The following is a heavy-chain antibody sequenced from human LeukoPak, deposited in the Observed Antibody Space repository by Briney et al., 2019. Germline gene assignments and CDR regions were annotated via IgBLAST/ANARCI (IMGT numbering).Heavy chain of an antibody. D-gene: IGHD2-21*01. Sequence: SETLSLTCTVSGGSISSSSYYWGWIRQPPGKGLEWIGSIYYSGSTYYNPSLKSRVTISVDTSKNQFSLKLSSVTAADTAVYSCARTSVAYFDYWGQGTLVTVSS. CDR1: GGSISSSSYY. J-gene: IGHJ4*02. CDR2: IYYSGST. CDR3: ARTSVAYFDY. V-gene: IGHV4-39*01.